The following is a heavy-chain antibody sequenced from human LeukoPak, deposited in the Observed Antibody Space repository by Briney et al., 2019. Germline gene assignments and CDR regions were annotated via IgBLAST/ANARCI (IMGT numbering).Heavy chain of an antibody. CDR2: INHSGST. CDR3: ARQSYRYEVDY. D-gene: IGHD1-1*01. CDR1: GGSFSGYY. V-gene: IGHV4-34*01. Sequence: SETLSLTCAVYGGSFSGYYWSWIRQPPGKGREWIGEINHSGSTNYNPSLKSRVTISVDTSKNQFSLKLSSVTAADTAVYYCARQSYRYEVDYWGQGTLVTVSS. J-gene: IGHJ4*02.